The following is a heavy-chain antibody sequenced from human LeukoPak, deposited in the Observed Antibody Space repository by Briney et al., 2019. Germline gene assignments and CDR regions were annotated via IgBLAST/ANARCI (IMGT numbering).Heavy chain of an antibody. J-gene: IGHJ6*03. D-gene: IGHD2-21*01. Sequence: GASVKVSCKVSLCTLTELSMDWVRRAPGQGHGWMGGISTYNGNTHYAQKLQGRVTMTTETSTRTAYMERRSLTSNDTGIYYCARPANAAYYYNYSDV. V-gene: IGHV1-18*01. CDR1: LCTLTELS. CDR3: ARPANAAYYYNYSDV. CDR2: ISTYNGNT.